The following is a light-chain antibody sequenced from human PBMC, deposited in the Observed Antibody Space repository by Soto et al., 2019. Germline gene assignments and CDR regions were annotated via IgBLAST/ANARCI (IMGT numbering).Light chain of an antibody. Sequence: QSAPTQPASVSGSPGQSIAISCTGTSSDVGFYNYVSWYQQHPGKAPKLMVYDVNNRPSGVSNRFSGSKSGNTASLTISGLQAEDEADYYCTSYTTSSTYVFGTGTKLTVL. CDR2: DVN. V-gene: IGLV2-14*03. J-gene: IGLJ1*01. CDR1: SSDVGFYNY. CDR3: TSYTTSSTYV.